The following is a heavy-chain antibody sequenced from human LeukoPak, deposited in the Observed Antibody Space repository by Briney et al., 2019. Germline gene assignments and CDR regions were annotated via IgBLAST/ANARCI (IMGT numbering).Heavy chain of an antibody. D-gene: IGHD6-19*01. CDR2: IYYSGST. J-gene: IGHJ4*02. CDR1: GGSISSYY. Sequence: SETLSLTRTVSGGSISSYYWSWIRQPPGKGLEWRGYIYYSGSTNYNPSLKSRVTISVDTSKNQFSLKLSSVTAADTAVYYCARQTAVAGTLFLAYHAAYFDYWGQGTLVTVSS. V-gene: IGHV4-59*08. CDR3: ARQTAVAGTLFLAYHAAYFDY.